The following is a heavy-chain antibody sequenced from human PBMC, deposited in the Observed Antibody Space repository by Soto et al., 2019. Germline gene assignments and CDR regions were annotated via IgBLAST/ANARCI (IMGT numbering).Heavy chain of an antibody. J-gene: IGHJ4*02. Sequence: PSETLSLTCTVSGGSITGGSISSTTYYWGWMRQPPGKGLEWIASFFIGGNTYYNPSLKSRVTTSVDTSKNQFSLKLSSVTAADTAIYYCAGTKQWLAFDYWGQGALVTVSS. V-gene: IGHV4-39*01. D-gene: IGHD6-19*01. CDR1: GGSITGGSISSTTYY. CDR2: FFIGGNT. CDR3: AGTKQWLAFDY.